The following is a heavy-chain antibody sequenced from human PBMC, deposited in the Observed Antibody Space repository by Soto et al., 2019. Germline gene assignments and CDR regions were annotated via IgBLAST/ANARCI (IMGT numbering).Heavy chain of an antibody. Sequence: ASVKVSCKASGYTFTSYGISWVRQAPGQGLEWMGWISAYNGNTNYAQELQGRVTMTTDTPTSTAYMELRSLRSDDTAVYYCATYSSSVYFDYWGQGTLVTVSS. CDR2: ISAYNGNT. CDR3: ATYSSSVYFDY. V-gene: IGHV1-18*04. CDR1: GYTFTSYG. J-gene: IGHJ4*02. D-gene: IGHD6-6*01.